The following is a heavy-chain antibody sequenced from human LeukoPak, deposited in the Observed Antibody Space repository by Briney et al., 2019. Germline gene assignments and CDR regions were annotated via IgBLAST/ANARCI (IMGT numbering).Heavy chain of an antibody. J-gene: IGHJ2*01. CDR2: IYSDGST. CDR1: GFTVSRNY. V-gene: IGHV3-53*01. CDR3: ARATQAYWYFDF. Sequence: LSGGSLRLSCAVSGFTVSRNYMSWVRQAPGKGLVWGSVIYSDGSTYYADSVKGRFTISRDKSKNTLYLQMNSLRAEDTAVYHCARATQAYWYFDFWGRGTLVTVSS.